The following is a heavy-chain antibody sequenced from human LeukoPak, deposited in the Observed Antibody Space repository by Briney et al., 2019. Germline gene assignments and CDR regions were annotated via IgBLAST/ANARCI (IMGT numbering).Heavy chain of an antibody. CDR2: ISSSGSTM. V-gene: IGHV3-48*03. J-gene: IGHJ4*02. CDR3: ARATNTYYYDSSGYYYKPSFDY. D-gene: IGHD3-22*01. CDR1: GFTFSSYE. Sequence: PGGSLRLSCAASGFTFSSYEMNWVRQAPGKGLEWVSYISSSGSTMYYADSVKGRFTISRDNANNSLYVQMNSLRAEDTALYYCARATNTYYYDSSGYYYKPSFDYWGQGTLVTVSS.